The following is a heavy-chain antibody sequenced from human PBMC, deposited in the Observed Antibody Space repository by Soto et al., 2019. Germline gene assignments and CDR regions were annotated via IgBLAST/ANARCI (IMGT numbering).Heavy chain of an antibody. CDR2: ISYDGSNK. V-gene: IGHV3-30*18. CDR1: GFTFSSYG. J-gene: IGHJ5*02. CDR3: AKDRHEYGDYGGGWFDP. Sequence: QVQLVESGGGVVQPGRSLRLSCAASGFTFSSYGMHWVRQAPGKGLEWVAVISYDGSNKYYADSVKGRFTISRDNSKKTLYLQMNSLRAEDTAVYYCAKDRHEYGDYGGGWFDPWGQGTLVTVSS. D-gene: IGHD4-17*01.